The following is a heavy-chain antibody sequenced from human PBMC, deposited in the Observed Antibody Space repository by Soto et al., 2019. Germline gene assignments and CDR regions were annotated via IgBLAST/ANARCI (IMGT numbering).Heavy chain of an antibody. V-gene: IGHV4-39*01. Sequence: SETLSLTCTVSGGSLSSGSYYWGWIRQPPGKGLEWIGSIPYSGNTYYNPSLKTRVTLSVDASKNEFSLKLSSVTAADTAVYYCARPFAAQTVAGFDSWGQGTLVTVSS. CDR2: IPYSGNT. CDR3: ARPFAAQTVAGFDS. D-gene: IGHD6-19*01. CDR1: GGSLSSGSYY. J-gene: IGHJ4*02.